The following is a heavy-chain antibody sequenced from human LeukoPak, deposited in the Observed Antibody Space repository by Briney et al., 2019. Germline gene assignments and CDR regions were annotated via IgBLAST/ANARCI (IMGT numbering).Heavy chain of an antibody. V-gene: IGHV4-39*01. CDR1: GASISSSTYY. J-gene: IGHJ4*02. CDR2: IYYSGTT. Sequence: VKPSKTLSLTCTVSGASISSSTYYWGCIRQPPGKGLGWIGSIYYSGTTYSNPSLKSRVTISVDTSKNQFSLRLTSVTAADTAVYYCARTRPSTVTSFDYWGQGTLVTVSS. CDR3: ARTRPSTVTSFDY. D-gene: IGHD4-17*01.